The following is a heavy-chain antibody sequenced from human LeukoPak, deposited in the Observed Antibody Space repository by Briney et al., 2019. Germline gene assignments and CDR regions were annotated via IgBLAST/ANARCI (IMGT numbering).Heavy chain of an antibody. CDR1: GYTFTGYY. J-gene: IGHJ4*02. V-gene: IGHV1-2*02. CDR2: INPNSGGT. Sequence: ASVKVSCKASGYTFTGYYMHWVLQAPGQGLEWMGWINPNSGGTNYAQKFQGRVTMTRDTSISTAYMELSRLRSDDTAVYYCARSPLAAAGRRMFDYWGQGTLVTVSS. CDR3: ARSPLAAAGRRMFDY. D-gene: IGHD6-13*01.